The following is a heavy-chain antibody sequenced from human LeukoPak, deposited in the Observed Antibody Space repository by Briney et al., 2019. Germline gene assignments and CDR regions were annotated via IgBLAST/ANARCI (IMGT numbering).Heavy chain of an antibody. D-gene: IGHD3-22*01. CDR1: GFTVSSNY. CDR3: ARDSRVVVINVWFDP. CDR2: ISSSSSYI. Sequence: GGSLRLSCAASGFTVSSNYMNWVRQAPGKGLEWVSSISSSSSYIYYADSVKGRFTISRDNAKNSLYLQMNSLRAEDTAVYYCARDSRVVVINVWFDPWGQGTLVTVSS. V-gene: IGHV3-21*01. J-gene: IGHJ5*02.